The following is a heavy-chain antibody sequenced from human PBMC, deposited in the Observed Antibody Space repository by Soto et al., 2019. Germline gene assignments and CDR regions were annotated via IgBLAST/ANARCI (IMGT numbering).Heavy chain of an antibody. CDR1: GDSISSGGYY. CDR2: IYYSGST. V-gene: IGHV4-31*03. Sequence: SETLSLTCTVSGDSISSGGYYWSWIRQHPGKGLEWIGYIYYSGSTYYNPSLKSRVIISVDTSKNQFSLKLSSVTAADTTVYYCARGSTVAAILFDYWGQGTLVTVSS. D-gene: IGHD2-15*01. J-gene: IGHJ4*02. CDR3: ARGSTVAAILFDY.